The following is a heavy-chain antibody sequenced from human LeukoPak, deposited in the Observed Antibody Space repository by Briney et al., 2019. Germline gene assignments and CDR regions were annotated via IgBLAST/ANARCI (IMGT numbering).Heavy chain of an antibody. D-gene: IGHD3-16*01. Sequence: GGSLRLSCAASGLAFGSYWMNWARQAPGKGLEWVASINHNGNVNYYVDSVKGRFTISRDNAKNSLYLQMSNLRAEDTAVYFCAWGGGLDVWGQGATVTVSS. CDR3: AWGGGLDV. CDR2: INHNGNVN. V-gene: IGHV3-7*03. J-gene: IGHJ6*02. CDR1: GLAFGSYW.